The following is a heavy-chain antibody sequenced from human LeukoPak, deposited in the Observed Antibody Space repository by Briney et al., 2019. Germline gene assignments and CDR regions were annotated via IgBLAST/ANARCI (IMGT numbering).Heavy chain of an antibody. Sequence: GGSLRLSCAASGFTFSSYSMNWVRQAPGKGLEWVSSISSSSSYIYYADSVKGRFTISRDNAKNSLYLQMNSLRAEDTAVYYCARDHYGHYAGFHYWGQGTLVTVSS. J-gene: IGHJ4*02. CDR3: ARDHYGHYAGFHY. CDR1: GFTFSSYS. CDR2: ISSSSSYI. V-gene: IGHV3-21*01. D-gene: IGHD4-17*01.